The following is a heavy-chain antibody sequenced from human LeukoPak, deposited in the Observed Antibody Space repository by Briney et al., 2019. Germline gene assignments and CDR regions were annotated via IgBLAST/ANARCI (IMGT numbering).Heavy chain of an antibody. CDR1: GGSISSSSYY. D-gene: IGHD3-16*01. CDR3: AGGRSYYYFDY. Sequence: KSSETLSLTCTVSGGSISSSSYYWGWIRQPPGKGLEWIGSIYYSGSTYYNPSLKSRVTISVDTSKNQFSLKLSSVTAADTAVYYCAGGRSYYYFDYWGQGTLVTVSS. V-gene: IGHV4-39*07. J-gene: IGHJ4*02. CDR2: IYYSGST.